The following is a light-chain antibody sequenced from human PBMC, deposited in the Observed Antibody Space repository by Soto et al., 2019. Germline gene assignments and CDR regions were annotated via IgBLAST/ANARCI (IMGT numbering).Light chain of an antibody. V-gene: IGKV3-20*01. CDR2: AAS. CDR3: QKCGSSTWT. CDR1: QSVSSYY. Sequence: DIVLTQSPGTLSVSPGDSATLSCRASQSVSSYYLAWYQQKPGQAPRLLIYAASSRATGIPGRFSGGGSGTDFTLTISRLEPEDFAVYYCQKCGSSTWTFGQGTKVDIK. J-gene: IGKJ1*01.